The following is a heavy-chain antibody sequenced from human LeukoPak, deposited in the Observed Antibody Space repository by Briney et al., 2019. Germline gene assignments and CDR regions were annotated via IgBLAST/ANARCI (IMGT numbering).Heavy chain of an antibody. CDR1: GYTFTSYG. J-gene: IGHJ6*04. CDR3: ASGRMGRYDYGLDV. D-gene: IGHD3-16*01. V-gene: IGHV1-18*01. CDR2: FSAYNGNT. Sequence: ASVKVSCKASGYTFTSYGMSWVRQAPGKGLEWMGCFSAYNGNTNYAQKLQGRVTMTTDTATSTAYMELRSLRSDDTAVDYCASGRMGRYDYGLDVWGKGTTVTVSS.